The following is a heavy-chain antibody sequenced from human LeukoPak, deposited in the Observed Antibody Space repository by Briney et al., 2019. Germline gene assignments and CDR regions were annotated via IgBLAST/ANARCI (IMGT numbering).Heavy chain of an antibody. J-gene: IGHJ6*03. D-gene: IGHD1-26*01. Sequence: GGSLRLSCAACGFTFSTYGMSWVRQAPGKGLEWVSSITTSSSYIYYADSVKGRFTISRDNAKSSLYLQMNSLRDEDTAVYYCARDPYSGSYGDYYYYYMDVWGKGTTVTISS. CDR3: ARDPYSGSYGDYYYYYMDV. CDR1: GFTFSTYG. V-gene: IGHV3-21*06. CDR2: ITTSSSYI.